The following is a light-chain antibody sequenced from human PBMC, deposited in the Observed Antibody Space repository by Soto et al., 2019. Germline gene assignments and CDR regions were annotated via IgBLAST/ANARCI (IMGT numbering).Light chain of an antibody. CDR3: LQDYNYPWT. J-gene: IGKJ1*01. Sequence: AIQLTQSPSSLSASVGDRVTISCRASQDIRNDLGWYQQKPGKAPQLLIYTTSSLQSGVPSRFSGSGSGTDFTLTISSLQPEDFATYYCLQDYNYPWTFRQGTKVDIK. CDR1: QDIRND. CDR2: TTS. V-gene: IGKV1-6*01.